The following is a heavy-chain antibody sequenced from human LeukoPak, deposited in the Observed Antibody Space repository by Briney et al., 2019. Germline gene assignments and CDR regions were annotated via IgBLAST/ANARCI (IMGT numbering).Heavy chain of an antibody. CDR1: GDSVSTSNSY. D-gene: IGHD3-22*01. J-gene: IGHJ4*02. V-gene: IGHV4-39*01. CDR3: ARHPHYYFDNSAR. Sequence: SETLSLTCTVSGDSVSTSNSYWGWIRQPPGKGLEWIGSLYYSGNTYYSPSLKSRVTISVDTSRNQLSLRLNSVTAADTAVYYCARHPHYYFDNSARWGQGTLVTVSS. CDR2: LYYSGNT.